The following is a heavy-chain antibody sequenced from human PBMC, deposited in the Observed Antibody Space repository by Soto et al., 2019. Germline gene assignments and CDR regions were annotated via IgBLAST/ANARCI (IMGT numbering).Heavy chain of an antibody. J-gene: IGHJ4*02. CDR3: ARDSSGRYGFDY. CDR1: GFSLSTSGVA. CDR2: IYWDDDK. Sequence: SGPTLVNPTQTLTLTCTFSGFSLSTSGVAVGWIRQPPGKPLEWLALIYWDDDKRYSPSLKSRLTITKDTSKNQVVLTMTNMDSVDTATYYCARDSSGRYGFDYWGQGILVTVSS. D-gene: IGHD6-19*01. V-gene: IGHV2-5*02.